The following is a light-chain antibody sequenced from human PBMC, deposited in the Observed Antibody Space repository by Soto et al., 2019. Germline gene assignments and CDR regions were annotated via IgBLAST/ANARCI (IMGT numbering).Light chain of an antibody. CDR3: SSYAGSYSLI. Sequence: QSALTQPPSASGSPGQSVSISCTGTSSDVGGNKYVSWYQQHPGKAPKLMIYEVSKRPSGVPDRFSGSKSGNTASLTVSGLQAEDEADYYCSSYAGSYSLIFGGGTKVTVL. J-gene: IGLJ2*01. CDR1: SSDVGGNKY. V-gene: IGLV2-8*01. CDR2: EVS.